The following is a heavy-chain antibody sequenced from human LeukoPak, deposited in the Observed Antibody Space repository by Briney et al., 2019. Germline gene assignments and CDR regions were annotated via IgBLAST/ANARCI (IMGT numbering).Heavy chain of an antibody. CDR1: GYSFTSYW. D-gene: IGHD3-22*01. CDR3: ARHGSSGYSTIDY. CDR2: IYPGDSNT. Sequence: GESLKISCKGSGYSFTSYWIGWVRQMPGKGLEWMGIIYPGDSNTRYSPSFQGQVTISADKSISTAYLQWSSLKALDTAMYYCARHGSSGYSTIDYWGQGTLVTVSS. J-gene: IGHJ4*02. V-gene: IGHV5-51*01.